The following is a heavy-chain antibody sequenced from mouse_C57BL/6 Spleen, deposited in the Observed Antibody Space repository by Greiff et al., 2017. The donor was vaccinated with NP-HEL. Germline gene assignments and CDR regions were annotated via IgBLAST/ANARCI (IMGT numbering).Heavy chain of an antibody. D-gene: IGHD2-4*01. CDR2: INPSTGGT. V-gene: IGHV1-42*01. CDR3: ATYDYFYAMDY. Sequence: EVQRVESGPELVKPGASVKISCKASGYSFTGYYMNWVKQSPEKSLEWIGEINPSTGGTTYNPKFKAKATLTVDKSSSTAYMQLKSLTSDDSAVYYCATYDYFYAMDYWGQGTSVTVSS. J-gene: IGHJ4*01. CDR1: GYSFTGYY.